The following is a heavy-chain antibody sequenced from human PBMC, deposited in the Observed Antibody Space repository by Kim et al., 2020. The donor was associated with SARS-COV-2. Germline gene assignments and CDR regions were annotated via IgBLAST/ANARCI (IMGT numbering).Heavy chain of an antibody. CDR3: ARGGSSWYNYFDY. Sequence: SETLSLTCTVSGGSMSSYYWSWIRQPPGKGLEWIGYIYYSGSTNYNPSLKSRVTISVDTSKSQFSLKLTSVTAADTAGYYCARGGSSWYNYFDYWGQGT. V-gene: IGHV4-59*08. CDR1: GGSMSSYY. D-gene: IGHD6-13*01. J-gene: IGHJ4*02. CDR2: IYYSGST.